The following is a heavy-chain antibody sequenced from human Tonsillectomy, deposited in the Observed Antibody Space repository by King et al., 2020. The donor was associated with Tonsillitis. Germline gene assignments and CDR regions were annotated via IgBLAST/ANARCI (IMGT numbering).Heavy chain of an antibody. CDR3: TRVGVTMVRGASPKYYYYYMDV. V-gene: IGHV3-49*04. CDR1: GFTFGDYA. D-gene: IGHD3-10*01. J-gene: IGHJ6*03. CDR2: IRSKAYGGTS. Sequence: VQLVESGGGLVQPGRSLRLSCTASGFTFGDYAMSWVRQAPGKGLEWVTFIRSKAYGGTSEYAASVKGRFTISRDDSKSIAYLQMNNLKTEDTAVYYCTRVGVTMVRGASPKYYYYYMDVWGKGTTVTVSS.